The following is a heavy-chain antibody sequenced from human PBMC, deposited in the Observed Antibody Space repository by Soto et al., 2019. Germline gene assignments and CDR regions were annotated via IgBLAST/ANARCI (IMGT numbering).Heavy chain of an antibody. CDR2: VHYSGGT. D-gene: IGHD3-22*01. V-gene: IGHV4-59*01. CDR3: ARGYYDSRGQSNTFDV. Sequence: SETLSLTCTVSGASISSSYWSWIRQSPGKGLEWIGYVHYSGGTKDNPSLNGRVSLSIDTSKNQFSLKLSSVAAADTAVYYCARGYYDSRGQSNTFDVWGQGTMVTVS. J-gene: IGHJ3*01. CDR1: GASISSSY.